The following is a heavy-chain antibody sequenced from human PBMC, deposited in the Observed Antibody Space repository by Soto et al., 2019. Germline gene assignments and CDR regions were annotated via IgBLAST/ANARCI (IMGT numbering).Heavy chain of an antibody. Sequence: PGESLKISCKGPGYSFTSYWISWVRQMPGKGLEWMGRIDPSDSYTNYSPSFQGHVTISADKSISTAYLQWSSLKASDTAMYYCARQKDYYDSSGYYYSDYWGQGTLVTVSS. CDR2: IDPSDSYT. CDR3: ARQKDYYDSSGYYYSDY. D-gene: IGHD3-22*01. J-gene: IGHJ4*02. V-gene: IGHV5-10-1*01. CDR1: GYSFTSYW.